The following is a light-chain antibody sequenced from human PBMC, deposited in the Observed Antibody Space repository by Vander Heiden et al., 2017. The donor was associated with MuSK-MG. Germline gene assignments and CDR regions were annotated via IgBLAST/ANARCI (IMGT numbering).Light chain of an antibody. CDR3: QHHNYFPWT. J-gene: IGKJ1*01. CDR1: QSISDW. Sequence: DIQMTQSPSTLSASVGDRVTITCRASQSISDWLAWYQQKPGQAPNLLIYRASSLQSGVPSRFSGSGSGTEFTLTISSLQPDDFATYYCQHHNYFPWTFGQGTPVESK. V-gene: IGKV1-5*03. CDR2: RAS.